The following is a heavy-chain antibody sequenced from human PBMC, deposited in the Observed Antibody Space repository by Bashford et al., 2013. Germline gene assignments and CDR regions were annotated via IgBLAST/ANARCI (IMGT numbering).Heavy chain of an antibody. CDR1: GGSITTDEYY. CDR3: ARHVGSGWYPSWFDP. Sequence: SETLSLTCSVSGGSITTDEYYWNWIRQHPGKGLEWIGYIHYSGNAHYNASLKSRLGISVDTSKNQFSLKLSSVTAADTAVYYCARHVGSGWYPSWFDPVGPGNPGHRLL. V-gene: IGHV4-31*03. D-gene: IGHD6-19*01. CDR2: IHYSGNA. J-gene: IGHJ5*02.